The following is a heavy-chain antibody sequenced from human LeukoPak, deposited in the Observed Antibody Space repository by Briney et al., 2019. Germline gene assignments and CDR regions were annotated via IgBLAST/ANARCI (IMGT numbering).Heavy chain of an antibody. D-gene: IGHD6-6*01. J-gene: IGHJ4*02. CDR3: ARDPQLGPFDY. Sequence: SETLSLTCTVSGGSISSYYWSWIRQPPGKGLEWIGYIYYSGSTNYNPSLTSRVTMSVDTSKNQFSLKLSSVTAADTAVYYCARDPQLGPFDYWGQGTLATVSS. CDR1: GGSISSYY. V-gene: IGHV4-59*01. CDR2: IYYSGST.